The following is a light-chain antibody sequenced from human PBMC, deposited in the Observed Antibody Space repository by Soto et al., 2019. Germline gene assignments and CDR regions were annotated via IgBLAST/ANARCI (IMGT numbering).Light chain of an antibody. Sequence: EIVLTQSPGTLSLSPGERATLSCRASQSITTNYLAWYQQKPGQAPRLLIYGASSRATGIPDRFSGSGSGTDFTHTISRLEVEDFAVYYCQQYGISQGTFGQGTKVDIK. CDR2: GAS. CDR1: QSITTNY. J-gene: IGKJ1*01. V-gene: IGKV3-20*01. CDR3: QQYGISQGT.